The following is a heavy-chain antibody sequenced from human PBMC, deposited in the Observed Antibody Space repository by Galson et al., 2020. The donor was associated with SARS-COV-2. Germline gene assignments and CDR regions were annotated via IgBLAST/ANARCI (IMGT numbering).Heavy chain of an antibody. CDR1: GGSISSYY. D-gene: IGHD2-15*01. V-gene: IGHV4-59*13. CDR3: ARRALGYCSGGSCYSGLDP. Sequence: SQTLSLPCTVSGGSISSYYWSWIRQPPGKGLEWIGYIYYSGSTNYNPSLKSRVTISVDTSKNQFSLKLSSVTAADTAVYYCARRALGYCSGGSCYSGLDPWGQGTLVTVSS. J-gene: IGHJ5*02. CDR2: IYYSGST.